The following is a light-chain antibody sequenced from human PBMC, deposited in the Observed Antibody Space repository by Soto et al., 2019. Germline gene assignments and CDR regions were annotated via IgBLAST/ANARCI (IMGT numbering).Light chain of an antibody. CDR2: DAS. CDR1: QSIGSY. J-gene: IGKJ1*01. Sequence: EIVMTQSPATLPVSPGERATLSCRASQSIGSYLAWYQQKPGQAPRLFIYDASNRATGIPARFSGSGSGTDFTLTISGLEPEDFAVYYCQQRSNWLWTFGQGTKVDIK. CDR3: QQRSNWLWT. V-gene: IGKV3-11*01.